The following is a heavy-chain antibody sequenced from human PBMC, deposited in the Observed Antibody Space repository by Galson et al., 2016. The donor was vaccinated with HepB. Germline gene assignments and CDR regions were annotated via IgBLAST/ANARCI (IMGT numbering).Heavy chain of an antibody. J-gene: IGHJ6*03. D-gene: IGHD6-13*01. Sequence: SLRLSCAASGFTFSDYYKTWIRQAPGKGLEWVSYISSTTRYTNYADPLKSRFTIYSDNAKNSLYLQLHGLRAEDTAVYYCERVQQLDYYYYYMDVWGKGTTVTVSS. CDR2: ISSTTRYT. CDR3: ERVQQLDYYYYYMDV. V-gene: IGHV3-11*06. CDR1: GFTFSDYY.